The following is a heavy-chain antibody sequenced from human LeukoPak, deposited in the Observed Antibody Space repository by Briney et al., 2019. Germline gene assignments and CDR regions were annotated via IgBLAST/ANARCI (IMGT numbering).Heavy chain of an antibody. CDR3: ARGGYCSSTSCIDY. CDR2: MNPNSGNT. CDR1: GYTFTSYD. V-gene: IGHV1-8*01. J-gene: IGHJ4*02. D-gene: IGHD2-2*01. Sequence: GASEKVSCKASGYTFTSYDINWVRQATGQGLEWMGWMNPNSGNTGYAQKFQGRVTMTRNTSIGTAYMELSSLRSEDTAVYYCARGGYCSSTSCIDYWGQGTLVTVSS.